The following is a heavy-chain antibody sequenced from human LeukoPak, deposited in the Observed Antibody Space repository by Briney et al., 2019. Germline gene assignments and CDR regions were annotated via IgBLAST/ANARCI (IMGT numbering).Heavy chain of an antibody. CDR2: IYSGGST. CDR1: GFTVSSNY. V-gene: IGHV3-53*01. D-gene: IGHD3-9*01. CDR3: ARGRYPDAFDI. J-gene: IGHJ3*02. Sequence: PGGSLRLSCAASGFTVSSNYMSWVRQAPGKGLEWVSVIYSGGSTYYADSVKGRFTISRDNSKNTLYLQMNSLRAEDTAVYYCARGRYPDAFDIRGQGTMVTVSS.